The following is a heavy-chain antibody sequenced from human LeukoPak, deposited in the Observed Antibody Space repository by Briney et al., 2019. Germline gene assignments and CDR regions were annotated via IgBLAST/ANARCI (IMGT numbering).Heavy chain of an antibody. CDR1: GYTFTSYD. CDR2: MNPNSGNT. V-gene: IGHV1-8*01. CDR3: AVWPRGQYQTLLIYMDV. J-gene: IGHJ6*03. D-gene: IGHD2-2*01. Sequence: ASVKVSCKASGYTFTSYDINWVRQATGQGLEWMGWMNPNSGNTGYAQKFQGRVTMTRNTSISTAYMELSSLRSEDTAVYYYAVWPRGQYQTLLIYMDVWGKGTTVTVSS.